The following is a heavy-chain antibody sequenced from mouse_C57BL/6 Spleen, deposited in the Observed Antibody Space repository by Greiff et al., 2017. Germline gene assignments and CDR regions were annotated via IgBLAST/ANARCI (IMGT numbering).Heavy chain of an antibody. D-gene: IGHD3-2*02. CDR1: GYTFTSYW. J-gene: IGHJ3*01. V-gene: IGHV1-69*01. CDR3: ARRGTAQAPFAY. Sequence: QVHVKQPGAELVMPGASVKLSCKASGYTFTSYWMHWVKQRPGQGLEWIGEIDPSDSYTNYNQKFKGKSTLTVDKSSSTAYMQLSSLTSEDSAVYYCARRGTAQAPFAYWGQGTLVTVSA. CDR2: IDPSDSYT.